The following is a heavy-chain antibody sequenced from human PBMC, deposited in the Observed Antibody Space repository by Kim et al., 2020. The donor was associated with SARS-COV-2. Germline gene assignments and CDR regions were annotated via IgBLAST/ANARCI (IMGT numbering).Heavy chain of an antibody. Sequence: GGSLRLSCAASGFSFSGHHMDWVRQAPGKGLVWVSRISSDGYSSTIAYSASVRFSFTISSADSEMSLYLHIQSLKTAAASLCSSTISIPCLGSMALW. D-gene: IGHD2-2*02. CDR2: ISSDGYSSTI. CDR1: GFSFSGHH. CDR3: TISIPCLGSMAL. J-gene: IGHJ2*01. V-gene: IGHV3-72*01.